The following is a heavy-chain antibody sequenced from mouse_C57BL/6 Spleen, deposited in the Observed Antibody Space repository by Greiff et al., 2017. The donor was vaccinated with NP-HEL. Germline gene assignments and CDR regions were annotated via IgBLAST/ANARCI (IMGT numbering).Heavy chain of an antibody. CDR3: ARRPFYDGYYDWYFDV. CDR2: IDPSDSYT. V-gene: IGHV1-59*01. D-gene: IGHD2-3*01. CDR1: GYTFTSYW. J-gene: IGHJ1*03. Sequence: VQLQQPGAELVRPGTSVKLSCKASGYTFTSYWMHWVKQRPGQGLEWIGVIDPSDSYTNYNQKFKGKATLTVDTSSSTAYMQLSSLTSEDSAVYYCARRPFYDGYYDWYFDVWGTGTTVTVSS.